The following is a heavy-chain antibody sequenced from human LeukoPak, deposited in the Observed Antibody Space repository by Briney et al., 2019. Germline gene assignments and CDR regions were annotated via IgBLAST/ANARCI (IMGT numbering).Heavy chain of an antibody. D-gene: IGHD1-26*01. J-gene: IGHJ6*02. CDR2: ISWNSGSI. CDR1: GFTFDDYA. V-gene: IGHV3-9*01. CDR3: AKDIEGGSPSGMDV. Sequence: PGGSLRLSCAASGFTFDDYAMHWVRQAPGKGLEWVSGISWNSGSIGYADSVKGRFTISRDNAKNSLYLQMNSLRAEDTALYYCAKDIEGGSPSGMDVWGQGTTVTVSS.